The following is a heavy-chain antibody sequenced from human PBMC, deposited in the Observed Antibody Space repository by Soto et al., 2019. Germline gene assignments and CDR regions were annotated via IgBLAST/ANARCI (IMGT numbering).Heavy chain of an antibody. D-gene: IGHD3-9*01. CDR2: IYYSGST. Sequence: SETLSLTCTVSGGSISSYYWSWIRQPPGKGLEWIGYIYYSGSTYYNPSLKSRVTISVDTSKNQFSLKLSSVTAADTAVYYCARHWDYDILTGYSVNWFDPWGQGTLVTVSS. J-gene: IGHJ5*02. CDR1: GGSISSYY. V-gene: IGHV4-59*04. CDR3: ARHWDYDILTGYSVNWFDP.